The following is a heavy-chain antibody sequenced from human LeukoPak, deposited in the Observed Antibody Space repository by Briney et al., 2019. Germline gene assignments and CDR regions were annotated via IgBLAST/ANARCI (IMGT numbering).Heavy chain of an antibody. CDR1: GGSISSSSYY. CDR2: INHSGST. CDR3: ARAAVEMATIPFYYYYYMDV. J-gene: IGHJ6*03. V-gene: IGHV4-39*07. Sequence: SETLSLTCTVSGGSISSSSYYWSWIRQPPGKGLEWIGEINHSGSTNYNPSLKSRVTISVDTSKNQFSLKLSSVTAADTAVYYCARAAVEMATIPFYYYYYMDVWGKGTTVTVSS. D-gene: IGHD5-24*01.